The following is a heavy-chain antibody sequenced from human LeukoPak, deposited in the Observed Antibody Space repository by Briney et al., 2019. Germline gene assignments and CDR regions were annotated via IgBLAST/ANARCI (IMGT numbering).Heavy chain of an antibody. D-gene: IGHD2-2*01. V-gene: IGHV4-39*07. Sequence: PSETLSLTCTVSGVSISSSNSYWGWLRQPPGKGLEWIGSIYYSGSTYYNPSLKSRVTISVDTSKNQFSLKLSSVTAADTAVYYCAREGYCSSTSCYESPFDYYYYMDVWGKGTTVTVSS. CDR2: IYYSGST. J-gene: IGHJ6*03. CDR1: GVSISSSNSY. CDR3: AREGYCSSTSCYESPFDYYYYMDV.